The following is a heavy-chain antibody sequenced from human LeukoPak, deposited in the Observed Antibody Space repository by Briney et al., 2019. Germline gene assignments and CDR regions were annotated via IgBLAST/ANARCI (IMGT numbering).Heavy chain of an antibody. J-gene: IGHJ4*02. CDR1: GFTFSSYG. CDR3: AKDYKAGYSSSWVKY. D-gene: IGHD6-13*01. V-gene: IGHV3-23*01. CDR2: ISGSGGST. Sequence: GGSLRLSCAASGFTFSSYGMSWVRQAPGKGLEWVSAISGSGGSTYYADSVKGRFTISRDNSKNTLYLQMNSLRAEDTAVYYCAKDYKAGYSSSWVKYWGQGTLVTVSS.